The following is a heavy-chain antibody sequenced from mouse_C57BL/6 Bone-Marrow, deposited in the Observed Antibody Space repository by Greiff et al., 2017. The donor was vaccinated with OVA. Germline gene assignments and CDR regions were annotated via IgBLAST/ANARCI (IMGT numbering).Heavy chain of an antibody. J-gene: IGHJ4*01. CDR1: GYTFTSYW. V-gene: IGHV1-74*01. CDR3: AIYYSNYVAMDY. D-gene: IGHD2-5*01. CDR2: IRPSDSDT. Sequence: QVQLQQPGAELVKPGASVKVSCKASGYTFTSYWMHWVKQRPGQGLEWIGRIRPSDSDTNYNQKFKGKATLTVDKSSSTAYMQLSSLTSEDSAVYYCAIYYSNYVAMDYWGQGTSVTVSS.